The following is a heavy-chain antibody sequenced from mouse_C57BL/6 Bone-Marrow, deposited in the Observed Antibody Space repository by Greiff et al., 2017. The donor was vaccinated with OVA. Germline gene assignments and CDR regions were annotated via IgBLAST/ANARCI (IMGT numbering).Heavy chain of an antibody. J-gene: IGHJ4*01. CDR1: GYTFTSYW. CDR2: IDPSDSYT. Sequence: QVQLQQPGAELVMPGASVKLSCKASGYTFTSYWMHWVKQRPGQGLEWIGEIDPSDSYTTSNQKFKGKSTLTVDKSSSTAYMQLSSLTSEDSAVYYYAREDAMDYWGQGTSVTVSS. CDR3: AREDAMDY. V-gene: IGHV1-69*01.